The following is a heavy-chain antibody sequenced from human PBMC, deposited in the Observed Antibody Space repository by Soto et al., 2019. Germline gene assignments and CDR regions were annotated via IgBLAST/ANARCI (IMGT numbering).Heavy chain of an antibody. CDR3: ARQAARNYIDS. CDR1: GFTFSDYS. J-gene: IGHJ4*02. CDR2: IDSRGRTL. V-gene: IGHV3-11*01. Sequence: LRLSCVASGFTFSDYSMSWIRQAPGKGLEWLAFIDSRGRTLSYADSVRGRFTIPRDNAENSVYLQMNSLRADDTAVYYCARQAARNYIDSWGQGNLVTVSS. D-gene: IGHD6-6*01.